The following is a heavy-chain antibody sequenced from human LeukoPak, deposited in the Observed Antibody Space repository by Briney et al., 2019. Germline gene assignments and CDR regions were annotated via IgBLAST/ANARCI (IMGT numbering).Heavy chain of an antibody. Sequence: GGSLRLSCAASGFTFSSYGMHWVRQAPGKGLEWVAFIRYDGSNKYYADSVKGRFTISRDNSKNTLYLQMNSLRAEDTAVYYCAKDFRVGTKSPLYFDYWGQGTLVTVSS. D-gene: IGHD2-21*02. CDR2: IRYDGSNK. V-gene: IGHV3-30*02. CDR3: AKDFRVGTKSPLYFDY. J-gene: IGHJ4*02. CDR1: GFTFSSYG.